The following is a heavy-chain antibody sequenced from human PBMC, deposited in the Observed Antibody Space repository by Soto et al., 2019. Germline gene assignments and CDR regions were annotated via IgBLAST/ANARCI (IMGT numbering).Heavy chain of an antibody. CDR2: IYTSGST. CDR3: ARGGIQLSYAFDY. J-gene: IGHJ4*02. V-gene: IGHV4-4*07. D-gene: IGHD5-18*01. CDR1: GTSVSNYY. Sequence: GLVKPSETLSLTCSVSGTSVSNYYWSWIRQPAGKGLEHIGRIYTSGSTSYNPSLKSRVTMSMDTSQTQIYLNLTSVTAADTAVYYCARGGIQLSYAFDYWGQGILVTVSS.